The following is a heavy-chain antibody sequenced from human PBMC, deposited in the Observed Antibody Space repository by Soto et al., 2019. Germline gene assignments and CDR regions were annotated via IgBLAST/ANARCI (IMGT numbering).Heavy chain of an antibody. Sequence: GGSLRLSCAASGFTFSSYAMSWVRQAPGKGLEWVSAISGSGGSTYYADSVKGRFTISRDNSKNTLYLQMNSLRAEDTAVYYCPRVYYYGSGSYYRGASYYFGYWGQGTLVTVSS. D-gene: IGHD3-10*01. CDR1: GFTFSSYA. CDR2: ISGSGGST. CDR3: PRVYYYGSGSYYRGASYYFGY. J-gene: IGHJ4*02. V-gene: IGHV3-23*01.